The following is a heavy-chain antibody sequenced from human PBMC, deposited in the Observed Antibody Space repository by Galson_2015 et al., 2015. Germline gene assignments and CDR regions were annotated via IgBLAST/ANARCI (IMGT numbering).Heavy chain of an antibody. J-gene: IGHJ6*04. V-gene: IGHV3-49*04. CDR1: GFTFGDYA. CDR2: IRSKAYGGTT. CDR3: TRVVLYYDSSGRSINQDV. D-gene: IGHD3-22*01. Sequence: SLRLSCAASGFTFGDYAMSWVRQAPGKGLEWVGFIRSKAYGGTTEYAASVKGRFTISRDDSKSIAYLQMNSLKTEDTAVYYCTRVVLYYDSSGRSINQDVWGKGTTVTVSS.